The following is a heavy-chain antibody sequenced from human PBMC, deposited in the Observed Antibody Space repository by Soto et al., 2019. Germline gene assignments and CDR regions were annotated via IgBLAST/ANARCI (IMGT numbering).Heavy chain of an antibody. CDR1: GYAFINYG. V-gene: IGHV1-18*04. Sequence: QIHLVQSGAEVRKPGASVNVSCKASGYAFINYGYSRVRQAPGQGLEWMGWISAYNGKTNYALRFQDRLTMNTDTSTSTAYMELRSLTSDDTAVYYCARDDILLKGWYCDYWGQGTPVTVSS. CDR2: ISAYNGKT. D-gene: IGHD6-19*01. CDR3: ARDDILLKGWYCDY. J-gene: IGHJ4*02.